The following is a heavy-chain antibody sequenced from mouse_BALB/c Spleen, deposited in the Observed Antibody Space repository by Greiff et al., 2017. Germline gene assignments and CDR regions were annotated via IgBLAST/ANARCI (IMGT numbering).Heavy chain of an antibody. CDR2: ISSGGST. CDR1: GFTFSSYA. Sequence: EVQRVESGGGLVKPGGSLKLSCAASGFTFSSYAMSWVRQTPEKRLEWVASISSGGSTYYPDSVKGRFTISRDNARNILYLQMSSLRSEDTAMYYCARGRDVTGYWGQGTTLTVSS. D-gene: IGHD2-3*01. J-gene: IGHJ2*01. CDR3: ARGRDVTGY. V-gene: IGHV5-6-5*01.